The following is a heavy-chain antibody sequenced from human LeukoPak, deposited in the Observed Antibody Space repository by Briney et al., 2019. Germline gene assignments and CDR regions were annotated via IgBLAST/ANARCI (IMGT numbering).Heavy chain of an antibody. D-gene: IGHD3-22*01. Sequence: GGSLRLSCAVSGFTFSSYWMHWVRQAPGKGLVWVSRINSDGSSTIYADSVKGRFTISRDNAKNTLYLQMNSLRAEDTAVYYCARVKDYYDSSGYYGYWGQGTLVTVSS. CDR3: ARVKDYYDSSGYYGY. CDR2: INSDGSST. J-gene: IGHJ4*02. V-gene: IGHV3-74*01. CDR1: GFTFSSYW.